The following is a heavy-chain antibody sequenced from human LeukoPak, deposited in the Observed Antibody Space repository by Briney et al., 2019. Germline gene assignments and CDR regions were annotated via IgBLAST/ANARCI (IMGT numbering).Heavy chain of an antibody. Sequence: GGSLRLSCAASGFTFSSYSMNWVRQAPGKGLEWVSALYIGGNTYYADSVRGRFTISGDNSKNTLYLQMNSLRAEDTAIYYCMTAAGYNFGQYWGQGTLVTVSS. CDR1: GFTFSSYS. CDR3: MTAAGYNFGQY. CDR2: LYIGGNT. J-gene: IGHJ4*02. V-gene: IGHV3-53*01. D-gene: IGHD5-18*01.